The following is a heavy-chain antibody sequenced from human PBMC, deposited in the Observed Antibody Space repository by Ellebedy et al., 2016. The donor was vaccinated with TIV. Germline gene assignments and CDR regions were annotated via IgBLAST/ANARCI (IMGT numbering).Heavy chain of an antibody. CDR2: MYSSGST. CDR3: VRGRIGVAEFGH. D-gene: IGHD6-19*01. CDR1: GGSIRSYY. J-gene: IGHJ4*02. V-gene: IGHV4-4*07. Sequence: SETLSLXXTVSGGSIRSYYWSWIRQPAGKGLEWIGRMYSSGSTSYNPSVKSRISMSLDTSKNQLSLELTSMTAADTAVYYCVRGRIGVAEFGHWGQGILVTVSS.